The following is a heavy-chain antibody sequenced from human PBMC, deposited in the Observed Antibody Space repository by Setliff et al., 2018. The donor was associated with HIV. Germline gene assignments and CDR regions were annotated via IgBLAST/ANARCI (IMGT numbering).Heavy chain of an antibody. V-gene: IGHV4-39*01. D-gene: IGHD5-12*01. Sequence: LSLTCNVSGGSISSFSYYWTWIRQSPGKGLEWIGSVSYSGSTYYNPSLKSPVTIPVDTSKNQFSLKLSSVTVADTAFYYCARGKWQLRNWFDPWGQGTLVTVSS. CDR3: ARGKWQLRNWFDP. J-gene: IGHJ5*02. CDR1: GGSISSFSYY. CDR2: VSYSGST.